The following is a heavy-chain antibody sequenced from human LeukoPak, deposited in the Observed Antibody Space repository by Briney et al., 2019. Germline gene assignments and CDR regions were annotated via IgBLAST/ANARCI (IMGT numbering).Heavy chain of an antibody. J-gene: IGHJ5*02. CDR1: GGSVSSYF. CDR3: ARYSWSASTPGSWFDP. V-gene: IGHV4-59*08. CDR2: IYNNGNN. Sequence: SETLSLTCTVSGGSVSSYFWSWIRQPPGKGLEWVGYIYNNGNNNYNPSLKSRISISVDTSKNQISLKLSSVTAADTALYYCARYSWSASTPGSWFDPWGQGTLVTVSS. D-gene: IGHD2-15*01.